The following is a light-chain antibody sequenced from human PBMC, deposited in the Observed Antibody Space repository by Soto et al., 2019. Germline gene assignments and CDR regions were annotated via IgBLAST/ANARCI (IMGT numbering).Light chain of an antibody. CDR2: EVS. V-gene: IGLV2-14*01. J-gene: IGLJ2*01. CDR3: SSYTSSSTPVV. Sequence: QSALTQPASVSGSPGQSITISCTGTSSDVGGYNYVSWYQQHPGKAPKLMIYEVSNRPSGVSNRFSGSKSGNTASLTISGLQAEDEADYYFSSYTSSSTPVVFGGGTKVTVL. CDR1: SSDVGGYNY.